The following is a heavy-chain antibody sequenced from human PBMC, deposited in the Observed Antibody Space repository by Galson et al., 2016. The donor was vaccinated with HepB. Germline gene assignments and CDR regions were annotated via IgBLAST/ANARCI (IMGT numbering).Heavy chain of an antibody. CDR1: GDSVSSNSAA. CDR3: ARGGQLASFHYGLDV. D-gene: IGHD1-26*01. V-gene: IGHV6-1*01. J-gene: IGHJ6*02. CDR2: TYCRSKCYT. Sequence: CAISGDSVSSNSAAWNWIRQSPTRGLEWLGRTYCRSKCYTDYADSVSGRIIINPDTSKNQFSLQLNSVTPEDTAVYYCARGGQLASFHYGLDVWGQGTTVTVSS.